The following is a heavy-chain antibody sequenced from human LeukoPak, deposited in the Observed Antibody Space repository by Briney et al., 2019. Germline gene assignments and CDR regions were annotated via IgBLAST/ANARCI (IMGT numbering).Heavy chain of an antibody. V-gene: IGHV4-59*01. J-gene: IGHJ6*03. CDR3: ARSGRDYYYYYMDV. CDR2: IYYSGST. Sequence: SETLSLTCTVSGGSISSYYWSWIRQPPGKGLEWIGYIYYSGSTNYNPSLKSRVTISVDTSKNQFSLKLSSVTAADTAVYYCARSGRDYYYYYMDVWGKGTTVTVSS. CDR1: GGSISSYY. D-gene: IGHD1-14*01.